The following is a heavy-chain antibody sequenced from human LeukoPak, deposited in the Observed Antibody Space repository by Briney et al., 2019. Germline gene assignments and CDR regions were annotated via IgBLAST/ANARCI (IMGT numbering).Heavy chain of an antibody. D-gene: IGHD6-19*01. V-gene: IGHV3-30*04. Sequence: GGSLRLSCAASGFTFSSYAMHWVRQAPGKGLEWVAVISYDGSNKYYADSVKGRFTISRDNSKNTLYLQMNSLRAEDTAVYYCARGMTVSGWYYGFDYWGQGTLVTVSS. CDR2: ISYDGSNK. CDR1: GFTFSSYA. CDR3: ARGMTVSGWYYGFDY. J-gene: IGHJ4*02.